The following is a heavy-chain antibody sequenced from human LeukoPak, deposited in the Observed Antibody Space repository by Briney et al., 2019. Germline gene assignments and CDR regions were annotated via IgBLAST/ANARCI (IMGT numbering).Heavy chain of an antibody. CDR1: GSTVSTNY. V-gene: IGHV3-53*01. Sequence: PGGSLRLSCAASGSTVSTNYMSWVRQAPGKGLEWVTAIDRGGSTYYADSVKGRFTISRDNSKNTLYLQMNSLRAEDTAVYYCARPGISVAGQDWYFAFWGRGTLVTVSS. CDR2: IDRGGST. CDR3: ARPGISVAGQDWYFAF. J-gene: IGHJ2*01. D-gene: IGHD6-19*01.